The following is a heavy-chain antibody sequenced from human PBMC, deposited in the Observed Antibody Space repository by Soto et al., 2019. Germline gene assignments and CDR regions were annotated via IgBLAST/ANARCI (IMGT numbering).Heavy chain of an antibody. CDR2: ISGSGGST. CDR3: AIPTGSWYGRFDY. J-gene: IGHJ4*02. V-gene: IGHV3-23*01. D-gene: IGHD6-13*01. Sequence: HPGGSLRLSCAASGFTFSSYAMSWVRQAPGKGLEWVSAISGSGGSTYYADSVKGRFTISRDNSNNTLYLQMNSLRAEDTAVYYCAIPTGSWYGRFDYWGQGTLVTVSS. CDR1: GFTFSSYA.